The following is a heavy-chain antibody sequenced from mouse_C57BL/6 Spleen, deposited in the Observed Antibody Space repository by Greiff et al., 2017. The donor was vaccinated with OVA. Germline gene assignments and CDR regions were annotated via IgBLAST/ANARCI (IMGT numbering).Heavy chain of an antibody. Sequence: QVHVKQPGAELVKPGASVKMSCKAPGYTFTSYWITWVKQRPGQGLEWIGDIYPGSGSTNYNEKFKSKATLTVDTSSSTAYMQLSSLTSEDSAVYYCARRDYSNYWGQGTTLTVSS. V-gene: IGHV1-55*01. CDR3: ARRDYSNY. CDR2: IYPGSGST. CDR1: GYTFTSYW. J-gene: IGHJ2*01. D-gene: IGHD2-5*01.